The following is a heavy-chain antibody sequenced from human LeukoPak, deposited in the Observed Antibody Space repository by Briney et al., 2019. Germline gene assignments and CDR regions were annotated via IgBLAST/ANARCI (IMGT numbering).Heavy chain of an antibody. Sequence: GGSLRLSCAASGFTFSSYAMHWVRQAPGKGLEYVSAISSNGGSTYYANSVKGRFTISRDNSKNTLYLQMGSLRAEDMAVYYCARPPRNGLGYWGQGTLVTVSS. CDR2: ISSNGGST. V-gene: IGHV3-64*01. D-gene: IGHD2-8*01. CDR3: ARPPRNGLGY. CDR1: GFTFSSYA. J-gene: IGHJ4*02.